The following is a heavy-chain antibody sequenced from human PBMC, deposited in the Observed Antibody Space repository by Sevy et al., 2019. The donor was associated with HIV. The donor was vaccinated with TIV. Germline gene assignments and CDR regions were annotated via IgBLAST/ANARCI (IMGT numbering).Heavy chain of an antibody. Sequence: GGSLRLSCVASGFIFSNAWMTWVRQAPGRGLQWVCRIKSKTDGGTTDYAAHVKGRFTISRDDSKNTLYLQMNSLKTEDTAVYYCTTGNIAAAGIVYWGQGTLVTVSS. CDR3: TTGNIAAAGIVY. V-gene: IGHV3-15*01. CDR2: IKSKTDGGTT. CDR1: GFIFSNAW. J-gene: IGHJ4*02. D-gene: IGHD6-13*01.